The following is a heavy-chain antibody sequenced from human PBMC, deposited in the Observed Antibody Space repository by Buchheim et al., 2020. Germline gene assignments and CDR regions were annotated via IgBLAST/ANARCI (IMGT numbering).Heavy chain of an antibody. CDR2: INSSSNVI. V-gene: IGHV3-48*04. J-gene: IGHJ4*02. CDR1: GFTFSDYS. Sequence: EVQLVESGGGLVQPGGSLRLSCAASGFTFSDYSINWVRQAPGKGLEWVSYINSSSNVIYYADSVKGRFTISRDNAKKSLYLQMDSLRAGDTATYYCARDRHSRDWGQGTL. CDR3: ARDRHSRD. D-gene: IGHD3-22*01.